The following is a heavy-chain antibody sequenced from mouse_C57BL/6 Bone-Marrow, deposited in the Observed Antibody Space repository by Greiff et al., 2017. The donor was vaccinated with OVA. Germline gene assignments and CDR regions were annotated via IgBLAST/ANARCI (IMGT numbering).Heavy chain of an antibody. CDR1: GFTFSDYG. D-gene: IGHD4-1*01. V-gene: IGHV5-15*04. J-gene: IGHJ1*03. CDR3: ARRVGTWYFDV. CDR2: LSNLAYSI. Sequence: EVKLMESGGGLVQPGGSLKLSCAASGFTFSDYGMAWVRQAPRKGPEWVAFLSNLAYSIYYADTVTGRFTISRENAKNTLYLEMSSLRSEDTAMYYCARRVGTWYFDVWGTGTTVTVSS.